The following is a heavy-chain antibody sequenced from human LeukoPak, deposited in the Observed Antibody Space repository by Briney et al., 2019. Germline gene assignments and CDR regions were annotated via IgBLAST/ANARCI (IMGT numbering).Heavy chain of an antibody. D-gene: IGHD3-3*01. J-gene: IGHJ4*02. Sequence: SETLSLTCTVSGGSISSYYWSRIRQPPGKGLEWIGYIYYSGSTNYNPSLKSRVTISVDTSKNQFSLKLSSVTAADTAVYYCARSPLYDFWSTYYFDYWGQGTLVTVSS. V-gene: IGHV4-59*01. CDR1: GGSISSYY. CDR3: ARSPLYDFWSTYYFDY. CDR2: IYYSGST.